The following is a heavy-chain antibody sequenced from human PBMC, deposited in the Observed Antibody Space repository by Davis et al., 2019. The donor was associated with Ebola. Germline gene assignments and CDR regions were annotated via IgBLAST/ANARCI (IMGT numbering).Heavy chain of an antibody. V-gene: IGHV3-13*01. D-gene: IGHD1-26*01. J-gene: IGHJ4*02. CDR2: IGTAGDT. Sequence: GGSLRLSCAASGFTFDDYAMHWVRQATGKGLEWVSAIGTAGDTYYPGSVKGRFTISRENAKNSLYLQMNSLRAGDTAVYYCARGGSSGSYAYFDYWGQGTLVTVSS. CDR1: GFTFDDYA. CDR3: ARGGSSGSYAYFDY.